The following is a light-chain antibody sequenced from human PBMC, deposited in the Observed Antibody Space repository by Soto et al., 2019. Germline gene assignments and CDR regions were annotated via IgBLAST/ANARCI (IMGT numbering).Light chain of an antibody. Sequence: DIQMTQSPSSLSASVGDRVTITCRASQDINNYLAWYQQKPGKPPKLLIYAASTLQSGVPSRFSGGGXGTXXXXXXXXLQPEDVATYYCQRYNNGPPVTFGPGTKV. V-gene: IGKV1-27*01. J-gene: IGKJ3*01. CDR3: QRYNNGPPVT. CDR2: AAS. CDR1: QDINNY.